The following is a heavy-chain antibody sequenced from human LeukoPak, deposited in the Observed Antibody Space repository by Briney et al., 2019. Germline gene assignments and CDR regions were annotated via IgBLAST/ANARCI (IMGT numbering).Heavy chain of an antibody. D-gene: IGHD6-19*01. Sequence: GSTNYNPSLKSRVTISVDTSKNQFSLKLSSVTAADTAVYYCARGLGYSSGWYKSRAEYFQHWGQGTLVTVSS. CDR2: GST. CDR3: ARGLGYSSGWYKSRAEYFQH. J-gene: IGHJ1*01. V-gene: IGHV4-34*13.